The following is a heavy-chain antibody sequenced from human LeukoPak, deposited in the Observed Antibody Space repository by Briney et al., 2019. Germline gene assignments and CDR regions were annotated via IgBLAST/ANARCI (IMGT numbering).Heavy chain of an antibody. Sequence: GGSLRLSCAASGFTFSDYWMSWVRQTPGKGLEWVANIKEDGSDKYYVDSLKGRFTISRDNAKNSLYLQMNSLRAEDTAVYYCAKDRTRQAYWGQGTLVTVSS. CDR2: IKEDGSDK. CDR3: AKDRTRQAY. D-gene: IGHD3-3*01. J-gene: IGHJ4*02. V-gene: IGHV3-7*03. CDR1: GFTFSDYW.